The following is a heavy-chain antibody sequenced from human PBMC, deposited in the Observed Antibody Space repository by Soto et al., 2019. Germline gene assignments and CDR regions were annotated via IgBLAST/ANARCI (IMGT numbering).Heavy chain of an antibody. CDR3: ARAFSGYDPDPHYYYGMDG. CDR1: GGTFSSYA. D-gene: IGHD5-12*01. J-gene: IGHJ6*02. V-gene: IGHV1-69*01. Sequence: QVQLVQSGAEVKKPGSSVKVSCKASGGTFSSYAISWVRQAPGQGLEWMGGIIPIFGTANYAQKFQGRVTITADESTSTAYMELSSLRSEDTAVYYCARAFSGYDPDPHYYYGMDGWGQGTTVTVSS. CDR2: IIPIFGTA.